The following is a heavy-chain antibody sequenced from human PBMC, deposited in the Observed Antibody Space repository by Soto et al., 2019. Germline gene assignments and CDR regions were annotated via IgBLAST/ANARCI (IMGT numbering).Heavy chain of an antibody. D-gene: IGHD3-10*01. CDR2: IATYNGNR. CDR3: ARVLRGVVNWFDP. CDR1: GDTFTNFG. V-gene: IGHV1-18*01. J-gene: IGHJ5*02. Sequence: ASVKVSCKTSGDTFTNFGLSWVRQAPGQGLEWMGWIATYNGNRNYAQKFQGRLTLTTDTSTSTAYMELKSLGYDDTAVYYCARVLRGVVNWFDPWGQGTLVTVSS.